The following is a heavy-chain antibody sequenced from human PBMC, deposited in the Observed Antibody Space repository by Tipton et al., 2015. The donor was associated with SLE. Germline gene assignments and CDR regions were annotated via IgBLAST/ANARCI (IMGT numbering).Heavy chain of an antibody. V-gene: IGHV4-34*01. CDR1: GGSFSGHT. CDR3: ARDEYRYDATGYHLLGHFDF. J-gene: IGHJ4*02. D-gene: IGHD3-22*01. Sequence: TLSLTCVVYGGSFSGHTWTWVRQPPGQGLEWIGDINHSGGTNYTPSLKNRVTISVDTSRRQFSLTLTSMTAADTAVYYCARDEYRYDATGYHLLGHFDFWVQGTLVTVSS. CDR2: INHSGGT.